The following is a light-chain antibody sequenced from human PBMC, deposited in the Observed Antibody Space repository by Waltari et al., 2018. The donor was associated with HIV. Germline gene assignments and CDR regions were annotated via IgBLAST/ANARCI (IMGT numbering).Light chain of an antibody. V-gene: IGLV7-46*01. CDR2: DTT. J-gene: IGLJ2*01. CDR3: LLSYAGSRPVV. Sequence: QAVVTQEPSLTVSPGGTVHLPCGSSSGPVTSGHHPYWFQQKPGQAPRTLIYDTTYKHSWTPARFSGSLLGGKAALTLSGAQPEDEADYYCLLSYAGSRPVVFGGGTKLTIL. CDR1: SGPVTSGHH.